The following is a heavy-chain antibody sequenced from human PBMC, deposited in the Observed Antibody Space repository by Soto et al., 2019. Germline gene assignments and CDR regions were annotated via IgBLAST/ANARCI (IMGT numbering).Heavy chain of an antibody. J-gene: IGHJ4*02. CDR2: IYYSGST. V-gene: IGHV4-39*01. CDR1: GGSISSSSYY. Sequence: QLQLQESGPGLVKPSETLSLTCTVSGGSISSSSYYWGWIRQPPGKGLEWIGSIYYSGSTYYNPSLKSRVTISVDTSKNQFSLKLSSVTAADTAVYYCASFPARDCSGGSCYSEYFDYWGQGTLVTVSS. CDR3: ASFPARDCSGGSCYSEYFDY. D-gene: IGHD2-15*01.